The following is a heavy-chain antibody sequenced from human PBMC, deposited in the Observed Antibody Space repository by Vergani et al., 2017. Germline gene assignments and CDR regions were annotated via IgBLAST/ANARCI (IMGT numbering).Heavy chain of an antibody. J-gene: IGHJ6*02. Sequence: QVQLVQSGAEVKKPGSSVKVSCKASGGTFSSYAINWVRQAPGQGLEWMGGIIPIFGTANYAQKFQGRVTITADESTSTAYMELSSLRSEDTAVYYCASRDITIFGVVIIRGYYYYGMDVWGQGP. V-gene: IGHV1-69*01. CDR3: ASRDITIFGVVIIRGYYYYGMDV. D-gene: IGHD3-3*01. CDR1: GGTFSSYA. CDR2: IIPIFGTA.